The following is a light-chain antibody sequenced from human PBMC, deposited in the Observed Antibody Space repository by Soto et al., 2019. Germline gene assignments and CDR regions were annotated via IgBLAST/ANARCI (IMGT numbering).Light chain of an antibody. Sequence: DIVMTQSPDSLAVSLGERATINCKSSQSVLYSSNNKNYLAWYQQKPGQPPKLLIYWASTRESRVPDRFSGSGSWTDFTLTISSLQAEDVAVYYCQQYYSTPYTFGRGTKL. J-gene: IGKJ2*01. CDR3: QQYYSTPYT. CDR2: WAS. CDR1: QSVLYSSNNKNY. V-gene: IGKV4-1*01.